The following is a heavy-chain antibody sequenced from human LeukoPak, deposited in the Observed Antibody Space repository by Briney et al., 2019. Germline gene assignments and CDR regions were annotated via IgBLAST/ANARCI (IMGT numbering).Heavy chain of an antibody. Sequence: GGALRLSCADSGCTYSRYARSWVRQAPGKGREWVSAINGSGGSTYYADSVKGRSTISRDNSKNTLYLQMNSLRAEDTAVYYCAKSGCIVVVPAAVMGHDAFDIWGQGTMVTVSS. V-gene: IGHV3-23*01. CDR2: INGSGGST. J-gene: IGHJ3*02. CDR1: GCTYSRYA. CDR3: AKSGCIVVVPAAVMGHDAFDI. D-gene: IGHD2-2*01.